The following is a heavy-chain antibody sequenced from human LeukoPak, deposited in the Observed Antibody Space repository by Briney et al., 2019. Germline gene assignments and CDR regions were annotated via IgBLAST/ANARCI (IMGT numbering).Heavy chain of an antibody. CDR1: GDYISSSNYY. D-gene: IGHD1-20*01. V-gene: IGHV4-39*07. Sequence: TSETLSLTCTVSGDYISSSNYYWGWIRQPPEKGLEWIGSNYYSGSTYYNPSLKSRVTISVDTSKNQFSLKLSSVTAADTAVYYCARALRARITGTTASVYGMDVWGQGTTVTVSS. J-gene: IGHJ6*02. CDR2: NYYSGST. CDR3: ARALRARITGTTASVYGMDV.